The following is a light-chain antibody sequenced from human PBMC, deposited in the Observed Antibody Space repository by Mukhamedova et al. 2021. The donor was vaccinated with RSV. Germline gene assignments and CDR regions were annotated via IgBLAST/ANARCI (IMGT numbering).Light chain of an antibody. J-gene: IGKJ1*01. V-gene: IGKV1-39*01. Sequence: WYQRRVHGRAPNLLIYAASTLHTGVPSRFSGCGSGTDFSLTIAGLEPEDFATYYCQHSYGSPWTFGQGTRVEVK. CDR2: AAS. CDR3: QHSYGSPWT.